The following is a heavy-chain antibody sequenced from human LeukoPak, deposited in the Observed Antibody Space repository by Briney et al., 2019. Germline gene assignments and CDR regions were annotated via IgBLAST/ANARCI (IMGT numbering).Heavy chain of an antibody. V-gene: IGHV4-39*01. CDR2: INYSGTT. CDR1: GGSISSSSFY. J-gene: IGHJ5*02. D-gene: IGHD3-10*01. CDR3: ARRGAGLNWFDP. Sequence: KASETLSLTCTVSGGSISSSSFYWAWIRQPPGKGLEWIASINYSGTTYYNPSLKSRVSISVDTSKNQFSLKLSSVTAADTVVYYCARRGAGLNWFDPWAREPWSPSRQ.